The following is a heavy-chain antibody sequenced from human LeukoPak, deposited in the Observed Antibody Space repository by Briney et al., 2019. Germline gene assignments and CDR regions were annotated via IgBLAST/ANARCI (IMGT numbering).Heavy chain of an antibody. Sequence: PSQTLSLTCTVSGDSISTINYYWNWIRQPAGTGLEWIGRIYSSGSTNYNPSLKSRVTISVDTSMNQFSLKMTSVTAADTAVYYCARSPPTIFGHFDLWGRGTLVTVSS. J-gene: IGHJ2*01. CDR3: ARSPPTIFGHFDL. CDR2: IYSSGST. V-gene: IGHV4-61*02. D-gene: IGHD3-9*01. CDR1: GDSISTINYY.